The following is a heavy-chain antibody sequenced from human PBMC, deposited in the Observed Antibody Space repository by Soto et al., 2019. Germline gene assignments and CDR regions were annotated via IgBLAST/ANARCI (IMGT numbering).Heavy chain of an antibody. J-gene: IGHJ6*02. D-gene: IGHD5-18*01. V-gene: IGHV3-21*01. CDR3: AREKKVVPAPQEHYYYYGFDV. Sequence: EVHLVESGGGLVKPGGSLRLSCTASGFTFSIYTMNWVRQAPGKGLEWVSSISTSSSYIYYGDSVKGRFTISRDNAKDSLYLHMNSLGAEDTAVYYCAREKKVVPAPQEHYYYYGFDVWGQGTTVTVSS. CDR2: ISTSSSYI. CDR1: GFTFSIYT.